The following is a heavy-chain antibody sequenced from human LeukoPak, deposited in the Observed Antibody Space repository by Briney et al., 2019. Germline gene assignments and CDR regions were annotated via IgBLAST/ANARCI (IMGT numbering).Heavy chain of an antibody. V-gene: IGHV4-31*03. CDR3: ARDRFYSSSWTGFDY. Sequence: SQTLSLTCTVSGGSISSGGYYWSWIRQHPGTGLEWIGYIYYSGSTYYNPSLKSRVTISVDTSKNQFSLKLSSVTAADTAVYYCARDRFYSSSWTGFDYWGQGTLVTVSS. J-gene: IGHJ4*02. CDR1: GGSISSGGYY. D-gene: IGHD6-13*01. CDR2: IYYSGST.